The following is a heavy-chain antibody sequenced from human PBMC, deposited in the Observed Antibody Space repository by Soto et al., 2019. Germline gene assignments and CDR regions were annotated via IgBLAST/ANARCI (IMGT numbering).Heavy chain of an antibody. CDR2: IYHIGCT. D-gene: IGHD2-15*01. CDR3: ARIGGGVVLAATTPFDY. J-gene: IGHJ4*02. Sequence: QVPLQESGPRLVRPSGTLSLTCTVSSGSITSANWWSWVRQPPGRGLEWIGEIYHIGCTNYNLSLKSRVTLSVDKSKNQFSLSLSSVTAADTAMYYCARIGGGVVLAATTPFDYWGQGTLVTVSS. V-gene: IGHV4-4*02. CDR1: SGSITSANW.